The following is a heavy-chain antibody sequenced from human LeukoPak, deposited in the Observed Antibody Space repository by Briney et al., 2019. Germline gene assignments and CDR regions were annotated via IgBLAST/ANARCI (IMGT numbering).Heavy chain of an antibody. CDR1: GGTFSSYA. CDR3: AREAPVLWFGELAVRTNWFDP. CDR2: IIPIFGTA. Sequence: SVKVPCKASGGTFSSYAISWVRQAPGQGLEWMGGIIPIFGTANYAQKFQGRVTITTDESTSTAYMELSSLRSEDTAVYYCAREAPVLWFGELAVRTNWFDPWGQGTLVTVPS. V-gene: IGHV1-69*05. J-gene: IGHJ5*02. D-gene: IGHD3-10*01.